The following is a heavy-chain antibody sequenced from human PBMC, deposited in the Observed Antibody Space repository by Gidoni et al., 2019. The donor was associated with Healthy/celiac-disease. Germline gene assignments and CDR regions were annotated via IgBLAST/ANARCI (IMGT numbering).Heavy chain of an antibody. D-gene: IGHD3-10*01. CDR1: GFSFSSYA. J-gene: IGHJ6*02. Sequence: QVQLVEPGGGVVPPGRSLRLSCAASGFSFSSYAMHWVRHAPGTGLEWVAVIAYDGSNKYYADSVKGRFTISRDNSKNTLYLQMNSMRAEDTAVYYCARDRLDMVRGVITPYYYYYYGMDVWGQGTTVTVSS. V-gene: IGHV3-30-3*01. CDR2: IAYDGSNK. CDR3: ARDRLDMVRGVITPYYYYYYGMDV.